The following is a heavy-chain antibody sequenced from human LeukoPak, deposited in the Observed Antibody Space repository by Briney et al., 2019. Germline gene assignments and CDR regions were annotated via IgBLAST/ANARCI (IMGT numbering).Heavy chain of an antibody. CDR1: GFTFSSYA. V-gene: IGHV4-59*01. Sequence: GSLRLSCAASGFTFSSYAMSWIRQPPGKGLEWIGYIYYSGSTNYNPSLKSRVTTSVDTSKNQFSLKLSSVTAADTAVYYCAREYSSSWYAYNWFDPWGQGTLVTVSS. CDR3: AREYSSSWYAYNWFDP. J-gene: IGHJ5*02. CDR2: IYYSGST. D-gene: IGHD6-13*01.